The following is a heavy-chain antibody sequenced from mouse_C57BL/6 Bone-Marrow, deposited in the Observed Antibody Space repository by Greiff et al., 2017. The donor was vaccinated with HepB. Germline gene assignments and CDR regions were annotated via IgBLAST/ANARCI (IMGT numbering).Heavy chain of an antibody. V-gene: IGHV1-63*01. CDR1: GYTFTNYW. CDR2: IYPGGGYT. CDR3: ARSPLLLRYPYYFDY. Sequence: VQLVESGAELVRPGTSVKMSCKASGYTFTNYWIGWAKQRPGHGLEWIGDIYPGGGYTNYNEKFKGKATLTADKSSSTAYMQFSSLTSEDSAIYYCARSPLLLRYPYYFDYWGQGTTLTVSS. D-gene: IGHD1-1*01. J-gene: IGHJ2*01.